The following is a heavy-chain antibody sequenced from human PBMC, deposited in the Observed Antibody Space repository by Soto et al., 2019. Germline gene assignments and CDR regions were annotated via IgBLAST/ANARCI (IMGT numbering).Heavy chain of an antibody. V-gene: IGHV4-34*01. J-gene: IGHJ4*02. D-gene: IGHD2-2*01. CDR1: GGSFSGYY. Sequence: PSETLSLTCAVYGGSFSGYYWSWIRQPPGKGLEWIGEINHSGSTNYNPSLKSRVTISVDTSKNQFSLKLSSVTAADTAVYYCARRLMSDIVVVPAAQAIESAFDYWGQGTLVTVSS. CDR2: INHSGST. CDR3: ARRLMSDIVVVPAAQAIESAFDY.